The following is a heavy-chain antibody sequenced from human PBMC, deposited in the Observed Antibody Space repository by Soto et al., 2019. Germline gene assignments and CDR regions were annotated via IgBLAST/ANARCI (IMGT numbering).Heavy chain of an antibody. D-gene: IGHD3-9*01. CDR3: ARGRVLRYFDWLSHFDS. V-gene: IGHV1-2*04. CDR2: INPNSGGT. Sequence: ASVKVSCKASGYTFTGYYMHWVRQAPGQGLEWMGWINPNSGGTNYAQKFQGWVTMTRDTSISTAYMELSRLRSDDTAVYYCARGRVLRYFDWLSHFDSWGQGTLVTVSS. J-gene: IGHJ4*02. CDR1: GYTFTGYY.